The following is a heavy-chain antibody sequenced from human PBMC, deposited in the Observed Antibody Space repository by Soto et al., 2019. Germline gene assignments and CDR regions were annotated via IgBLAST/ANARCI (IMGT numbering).Heavy chain of an antibody. V-gene: IGHV1-69*06. CDR3: ATQGITMIVVVNPQTPFDY. D-gene: IGHD3-22*01. CDR1: GGTFSSYA. CDR2: IIPIFGTA. Sequence: ASVKVSCKASGGTFSSYAISWVRQAPGQGLEWMGGIIPIFGTANYARKFQGRVTITADKSTSTAYMELSSLRSEDTAVYYCATQGITMIVVVNPQTPFDYWGQGTQVTV. J-gene: IGHJ4*02.